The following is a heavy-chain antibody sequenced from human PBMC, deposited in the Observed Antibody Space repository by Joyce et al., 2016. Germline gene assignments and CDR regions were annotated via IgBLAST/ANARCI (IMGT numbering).Heavy chain of an antibody. CDR3: ARRPYNVHTALGSDWYFDL. CDR1: GQSFDLHKF. Sequence: QVQLQESGPGLVKPSENLSLTCGVSGQSFDLHKFWGWSRQPPGKGLEWIGNVYFNGITHYSPSVKCRVTISGDPSKNEFSLNRISVTAADTAVYFCARRPYNVHTALGSDWYFDLWGRGTLVTVSS. J-gene: IGHJ2*01. V-gene: IGHV4-38-2*01. D-gene: IGHD5-18*01. CDR2: VYFNGIT.